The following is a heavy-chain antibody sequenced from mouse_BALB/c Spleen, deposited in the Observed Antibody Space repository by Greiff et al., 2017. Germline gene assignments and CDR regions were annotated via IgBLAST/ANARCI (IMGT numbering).Heavy chain of an antibody. J-gene: IGHJ3*01. Sequence: EVMLVESGGGLVKPGGSLKLSCAASGFTFSSYAMSWVRQTPEKRLEWVASISSGGSTYYPDSVKGRFTISRDNARNILYLQMSSLRSEDTAMYYCARGGYYGEPWFAYWGQGTLVTVSA. D-gene: IGHD2-3*01. CDR3: ARGGYYGEPWFAY. CDR1: GFTFSSYA. CDR2: ISSGGST. V-gene: IGHV5-6-5*01.